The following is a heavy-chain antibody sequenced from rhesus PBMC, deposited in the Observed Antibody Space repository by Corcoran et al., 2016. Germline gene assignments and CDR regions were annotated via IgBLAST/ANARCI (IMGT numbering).Heavy chain of an antibody. J-gene: IGHJ4*01. D-gene: IGHD6-31*01. Sequence: QVQLPESGPGLVKPSETLSLTCAVSGGSISSHSWSWIRQSPGKGLEWFGYIYGGRGSTSYNPSLKSRVTISTDTSKNQLSLKLSSVTAADTAVYYCARGIAAAGTWGQGVLVTVSS. CDR1: GGSISSHS. CDR2: IYGGRGST. CDR3: ARGIAAAGT. V-gene: IGHV4-147*01.